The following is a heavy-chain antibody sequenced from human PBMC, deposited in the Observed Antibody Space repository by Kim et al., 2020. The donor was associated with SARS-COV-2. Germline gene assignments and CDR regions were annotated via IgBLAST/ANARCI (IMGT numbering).Heavy chain of an antibody. D-gene: IGHD2-2*01. CDR3: ARVRYCSSTSCYDGGFDY. Sequence: GGSLRLSCAASGFTFSSYWMHWVRQAPGKGLVWVSRINSDGSSTSYADSVKGRFTISRDNAKNTLYLQMNSLRAEDTAVYYCARVRYCSSTSCYDGGFDYWGQGTLVTVSS. J-gene: IGHJ4*02. CDR2: INSDGSST. V-gene: IGHV3-74*01. CDR1: GFTFSSYW.